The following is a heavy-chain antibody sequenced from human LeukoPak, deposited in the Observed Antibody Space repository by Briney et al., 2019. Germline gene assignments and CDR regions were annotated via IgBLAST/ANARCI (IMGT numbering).Heavy chain of an antibody. CDR3: AKDRGDYVWQAAFDY. J-gene: IGHJ4*02. V-gene: IGHV3-9*01. Sequence: GGSLRLSCAASGFTFDDYAMHWVRQAPGKGLEWVSGISWNSGSIGYADSVKSRFTISRDNAKNSLYLQMNSLRAEDTALYYCAKDRGDYVWQAAFDYWGQGTLVTVSS. CDR2: ISWNSGSI. D-gene: IGHD4-17*01. CDR1: GFTFDDYA.